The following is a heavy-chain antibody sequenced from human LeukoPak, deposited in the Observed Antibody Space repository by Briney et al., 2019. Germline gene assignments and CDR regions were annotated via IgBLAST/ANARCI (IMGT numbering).Heavy chain of an antibody. J-gene: IGHJ5*02. CDR3: ARAGLAVDPFDP. CDR1: GGTFSSYA. Sequence: SVKVSCKASGGTFSSYAISWVRQAPGQGLEWMGGIIPIFGTANYAQKFQGRVMITADESTSTAYMELSSLRSEDTAVYYCARAGLAVDPFDPWGQGTLVTVSS. D-gene: IGHD6-19*01. CDR2: IIPIFGTA. V-gene: IGHV1-69*13.